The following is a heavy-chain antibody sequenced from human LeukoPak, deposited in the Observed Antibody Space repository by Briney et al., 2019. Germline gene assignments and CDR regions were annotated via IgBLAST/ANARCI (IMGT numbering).Heavy chain of an antibody. J-gene: IGHJ4*02. CDR3: AAGAYYDFWSGYFDY. V-gene: IGHV3-23*01. CDR2: ISDSGGST. D-gene: IGHD3-3*01. CDR1: GFSFRSSG. Sequence: PGGSLRLSCAASGFSFRSSGMNWVRQAPGKGLQWVSAISDSGGSTYYGDSVKGRFTISRDNSKNTLFLQMSSLRAEDTAVYYCAAGAYYDFWSGYFDYWGQGTLVTVSS.